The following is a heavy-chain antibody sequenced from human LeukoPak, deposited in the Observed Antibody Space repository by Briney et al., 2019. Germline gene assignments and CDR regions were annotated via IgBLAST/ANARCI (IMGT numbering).Heavy chain of an antibody. CDR3: ARDGDSTVDFDY. V-gene: IGHV3-74*01. Sequence: GGSLRLSCAASGFTFSTFWMHWVRQAPGKGLVRVSRISSDGSSTAYADSVKGRFTISRDNVKNTLYLQMSSLRVEDTAVYYCARDGDSTVDFDYWGQGILVTVSS. CDR1: GFTFSTFW. D-gene: IGHD4-23*01. J-gene: IGHJ4*02. CDR2: ISSDGSST.